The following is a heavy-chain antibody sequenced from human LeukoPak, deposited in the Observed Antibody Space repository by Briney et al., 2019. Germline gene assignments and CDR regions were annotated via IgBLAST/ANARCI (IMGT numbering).Heavy chain of an antibody. CDR1: GGSISSYY. J-gene: IGHJ3*02. Sequence: SETLSLTCTVSGGSISSYYWSWIRQTPGKGLEWIGYIYYSGITNYNPSLKSRVTISVDTSKNQFSLKLSSVTAADTAVYYCARVRGIQLWPRRDSQAAFDIWGQGTMVTVSS. CDR2: IYYSGIT. V-gene: IGHV4-59*01. CDR3: ARVRGIQLWPRRDSQAAFDI. D-gene: IGHD5-18*01.